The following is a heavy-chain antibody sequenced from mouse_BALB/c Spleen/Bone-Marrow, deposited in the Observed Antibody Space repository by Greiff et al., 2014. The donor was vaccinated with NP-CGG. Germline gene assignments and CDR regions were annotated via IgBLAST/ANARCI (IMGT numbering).Heavy chain of an antibody. CDR3: ARYYDYDWYFDV. D-gene: IGHD2-4*01. Sequence: QVQLKESGPELVKPGASVEMSCKASGYTFTDYVISWVKQRTGQGLEWIGEIYPGSGSTYYNEKFKGKATLTADKSSNTAYLQLSSLTSEDSAVYFCARYYDYDWYFDVWGAGTTVTVSS. J-gene: IGHJ1*01. CDR2: IYPGSGST. V-gene: IGHV1-77*01. CDR1: GYTFTDYV.